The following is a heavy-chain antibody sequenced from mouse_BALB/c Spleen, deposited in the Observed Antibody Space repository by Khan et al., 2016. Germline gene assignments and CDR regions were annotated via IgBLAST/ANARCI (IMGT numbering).Heavy chain of an antibody. CDR1: GYSFTGYY. D-gene: IGHD2-1*01. CDR3: ARMGGHYVG. V-gene: IGHV1-26*01. Sequence: VQLQQSGPDLVKAGASVNISCKASGYSFTGYYMHWVKESPGKSLEWIGRVNPNYGGPSYTQKFEGQAILTVDKSSSIAFMELRRLASDDSAVDDCARMGGHYVGWGQGTTLTVSS. J-gene: IGHJ2*01. CDR2: VNPNYGGP.